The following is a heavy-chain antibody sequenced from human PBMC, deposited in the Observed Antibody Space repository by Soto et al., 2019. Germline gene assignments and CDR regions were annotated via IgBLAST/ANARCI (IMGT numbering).Heavy chain of an antibody. CDR2: LSGDGSRA. Sequence: VGSLRLSCAATGFNFGGYAMSWVRQAPGKGLEWVSTLSGDGSRAYYADSVRGRFTVSRDNSKSTLYLRMNSLRADDTAIYYCAKRGGYAISFYDSWGQGTLVTVSS. V-gene: IGHV3-23*01. J-gene: IGHJ4*02. D-gene: IGHD3-16*01. CDR1: GFNFGGYA. CDR3: AKRGGYAISFYDS.